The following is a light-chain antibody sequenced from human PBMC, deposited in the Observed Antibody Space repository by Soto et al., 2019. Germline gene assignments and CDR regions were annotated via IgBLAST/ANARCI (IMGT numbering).Light chain of an antibody. Sequence: QSVLTQPPSVSAAPGQKVTISCSGSSSKIGNNYVSWYQQLPGTAPKLLIYDNNKRPSGIPDRFSGSKSGTSATLGITGLQTGDEADYYCGTWDSSLSGVFGTGTKVTVL. V-gene: IGLV1-51*01. CDR3: GTWDSSLSGV. J-gene: IGLJ1*01. CDR2: DNN. CDR1: SSKIGNNY.